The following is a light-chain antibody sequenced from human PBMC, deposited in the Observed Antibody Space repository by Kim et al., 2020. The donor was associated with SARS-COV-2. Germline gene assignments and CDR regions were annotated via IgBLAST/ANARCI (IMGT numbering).Light chain of an antibody. CDR2: EDR. CDR3: QAWDSRTVV. CDR1: ELGDKN. Sequence: VSPGQTAIVTCSGNELGDKNVCWYQQKAGQSPVLVIYEDRKRPSGIPERVSGSNSGNTATLTISGTQAMDEADYYCQAWDSRTVVFGGGTKLTVL. V-gene: IGLV3-1*01. J-gene: IGLJ2*01.